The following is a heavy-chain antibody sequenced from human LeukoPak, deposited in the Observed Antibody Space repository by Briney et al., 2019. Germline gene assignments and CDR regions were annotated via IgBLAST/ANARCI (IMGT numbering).Heavy chain of an antibody. Sequence: ASVKVSCKASGGTFSSYAISWVRQAPGQGLEWMGGIIPIFGTANYAQKFQGRVTITADESTSTAYMELSSLRSEDTAVYYCARLWYGASPYYYYYYMDVWGKGTTVTVSS. J-gene: IGHJ6*03. D-gene: IGHD4-17*01. CDR2: IIPIFGTA. V-gene: IGHV1-69*13. CDR3: ARLWYGASPYYYYYYMDV. CDR1: GGTFSSYA.